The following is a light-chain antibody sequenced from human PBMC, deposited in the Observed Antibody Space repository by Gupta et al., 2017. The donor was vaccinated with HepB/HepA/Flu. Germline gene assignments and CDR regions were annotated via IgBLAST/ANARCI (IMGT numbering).Light chain of an antibody. J-gene: IGLJ2*01. V-gene: IGLV3-21*03. Sequence: SYVVTQPPSLSAAPGTTVKITCEGNIIGSKSVHWYQQKPGQAPVLVVYEDNKRPSGIPARFSGSNSGNTATLTISRVEAGDEADYKCQVWASTTGQEVFGGGTKVTVL. CDR3: QVWASTTGQEV. CDR2: EDN. CDR1: IIGSKS.